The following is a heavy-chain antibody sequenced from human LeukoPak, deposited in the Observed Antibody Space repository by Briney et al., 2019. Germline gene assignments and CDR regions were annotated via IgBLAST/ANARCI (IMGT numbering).Heavy chain of an antibody. CDR3: AGGRVYCSSTSCFLFDY. V-gene: IGHV1-2*06. J-gene: IGHJ4*02. CDR1: GYTFTVYY. Sequence: ASVTVSCTASGYTFTVYYMHWVRQAPGQGLEWMGRINPNSGGTNYAQKFQGRVTMTRDTSISTAYMELSRLRSDDTAVYYCAGGRVYCSSTSCFLFDYWGQGTLVTVSS. D-gene: IGHD2-2*01. CDR2: INPNSGGT.